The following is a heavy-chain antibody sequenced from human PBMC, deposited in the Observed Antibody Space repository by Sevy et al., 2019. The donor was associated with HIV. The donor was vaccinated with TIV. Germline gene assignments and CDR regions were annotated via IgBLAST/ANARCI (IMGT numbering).Heavy chain of an antibody. Sequence: ASVKVSCKVSGYTLTELSMHWVRQAPGKGPEWMGGFDPEDGETIYAQKFQGRVTMTEDTSTDTAYMELSSLRSEDTAVYYCATDSYRGVIYDYWGQGTLVTVSS. J-gene: IGHJ4*02. V-gene: IGHV1-24*01. CDR1: GYTLTELS. CDR3: ATDSYRGVIYDY. D-gene: IGHD3-10*01. CDR2: FDPEDGET.